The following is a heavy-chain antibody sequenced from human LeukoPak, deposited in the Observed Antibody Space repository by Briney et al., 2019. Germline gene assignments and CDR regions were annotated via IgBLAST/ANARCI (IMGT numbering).Heavy chain of an antibody. D-gene: IGHD2-15*01. CDR3: AREYCSGGSCHGGVDY. CDR2: ISSSGSTI. J-gene: IGHJ4*02. V-gene: IGHV3-11*01. Sequence: GGSLRLSCAASGFTFSDYYMSWIRQAPGKGLEWVSYISSSGSTIYYADSVKGRFTISRDNAKNSLYLQMNSLRAEDTAVYYCAREYCSGGSCHGGVDYWGQGTLVTVSS. CDR1: GFTFSDYY.